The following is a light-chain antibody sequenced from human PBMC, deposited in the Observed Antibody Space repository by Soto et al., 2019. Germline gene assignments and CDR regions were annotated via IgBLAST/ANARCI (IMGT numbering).Light chain of an antibody. Sequence: EIVMTQSPATLSVPPGERATLSCRASQSGSSNFAWYQQKPGQAPMLLIDGAATRATGTPARFSGSGSGTECPLTSSRLQSKDFAGYYCQQYHNWPPHTFGQGTKLEL. J-gene: IGKJ2*01. CDR3: QQYHNWPPHT. V-gene: IGKV3-15*01. CDR2: GAA. CDR1: QSGSSN.